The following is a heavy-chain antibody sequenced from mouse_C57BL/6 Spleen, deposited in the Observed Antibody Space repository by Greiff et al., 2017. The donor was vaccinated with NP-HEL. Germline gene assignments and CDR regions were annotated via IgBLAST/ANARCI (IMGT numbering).Heavy chain of an antibody. CDR3: ARDYGSSFYWYFDV. V-gene: IGHV1-80*01. CDR1: GYAFSSYW. CDR2: IYPGDGDT. J-gene: IGHJ1*03. D-gene: IGHD1-1*01. Sequence: VQLQQSGAELVKPGASVKISCKASGYAFSSYWMNWVKQRPGKGLEWIGQIYPGDGDTNYNGKFKGKATLTADKSSSTAYMQLSSLTSEDSAVYCCARDYGSSFYWYFDVWGTGTTVTVSS.